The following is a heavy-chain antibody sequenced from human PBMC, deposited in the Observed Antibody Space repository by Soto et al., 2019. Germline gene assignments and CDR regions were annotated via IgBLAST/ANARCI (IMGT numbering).Heavy chain of an antibody. CDR3: ARNPTV. D-gene: IGHD4-17*01. CDR2: VYNSGST. J-gene: IGHJ4*02. Sequence: SETLSLTCTVSGGSITSYNWNWLRQPPGKALEWIGYVYNSGSTNYNPPLKSRVTISVDTSKNQFSLKVSSVTAADTAVYYCARNPTVWGQGTLVTVSS. CDR1: GGSITSYN. V-gene: IGHV4-59*12.